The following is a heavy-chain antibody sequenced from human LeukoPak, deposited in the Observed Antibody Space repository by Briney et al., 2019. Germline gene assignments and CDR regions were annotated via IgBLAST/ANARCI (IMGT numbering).Heavy chain of an antibody. CDR1: GGSFSGYY. D-gene: IGHD2-15*01. CDR3: ARGYCSGGSCYPSGPGGYYYYYGMDV. Sequence: SETLSFTCAVYGGSFSGYYWSWIRQPPGKGLEWIGEINHSGSTNYNPSLKSRVTISVDTSKNQFSLKLSSVTAADTAVYYCARGYCSGGSCYPSGPGGYYYYYGMDVWGQGTTVTVSS. V-gene: IGHV4-34*01. J-gene: IGHJ6*02. CDR2: INHSGST.